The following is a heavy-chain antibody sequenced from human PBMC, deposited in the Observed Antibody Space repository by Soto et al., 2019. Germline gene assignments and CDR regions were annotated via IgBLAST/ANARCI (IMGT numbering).Heavy chain of an antibody. V-gene: IGHV4-39*01. D-gene: IGHD1-26*01. CDR3: ARRLVGATTYYYYGMDV. J-gene: IGHJ6*02. CDR2: IYYSGST. Sequence: PPGKGLEWIGSIYYSGSTYYNPSLKSRVTISVDTSKNQFSLKLSSVTAADTAVYYCARRLVGATTYYYYGMDVWGQGTTVTGSS.